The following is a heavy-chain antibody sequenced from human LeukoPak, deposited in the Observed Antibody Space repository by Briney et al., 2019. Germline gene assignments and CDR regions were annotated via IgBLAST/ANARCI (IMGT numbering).Heavy chain of an antibody. CDR3: AKQGDIVVVPAATDAFDI. D-gene: IGHD2-2*01. J-gene: IGHJ3*02. V-gene: IGHV4-34*08. CDR2: INHSGST. Sequence: GSLRLSCAASGFTFSSYAMSWIRQPPGKGLEWIGEINHSGSTNYNPSLKSRVTISVDTSKNQFSLKLSSVTAADTAVYYCAKQGDIVVVPAATDAFDIWGQGTMVTVSS. CDR1: GFTFSSYA.